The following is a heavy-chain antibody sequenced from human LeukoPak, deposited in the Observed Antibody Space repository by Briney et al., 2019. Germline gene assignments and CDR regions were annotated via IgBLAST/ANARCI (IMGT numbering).Heavy chain of an antibody. J-gene: IGHJ3*02. Sequence: SVKVSCKASGGTFSSYAISWVRQAPGQGLEWMGGIIPIFGTANYAQKFQGRVTMTRDTSTSTVYMELSSLRSEDTAVYYCARGGDFWSGSQDAFDIWGQGTMVTVSS. CDR1: GGTFSSYA. V-gene: IGHV1-69*05. CDR3: ARGGDFWSGSQDAFDI. D-gene: IGHD3-3*01. CDR2: IIPIFGTA.